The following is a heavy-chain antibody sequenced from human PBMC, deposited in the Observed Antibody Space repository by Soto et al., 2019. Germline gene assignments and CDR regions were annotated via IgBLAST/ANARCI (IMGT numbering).Heavy chain of an antibody. Sequence: QLQLQESGPGLVKPSETLSLTCYVSGDSVSSSNFYWGWIRQPPGKGLEWIGSVYYSGSTYYNPSLKSRVTMSVDTSKNQFSLKLSSVTAADAAVYYCARHPTFSGWEYYFDYWGQGTLVTVSS. CDR1: GDSVSSSNFY. V-gene: IGHV4-39*01. D-gene: IGHD6-19*01. CDR3: ARHPTFSGWEYYFDY. CDR2: VYYSGST. J-gene: IGHJ4*02.